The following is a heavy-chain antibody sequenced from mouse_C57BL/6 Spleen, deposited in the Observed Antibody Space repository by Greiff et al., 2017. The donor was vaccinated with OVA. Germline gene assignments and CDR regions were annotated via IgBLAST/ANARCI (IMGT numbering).Heavy chain of an antibody. J-gene: IGHJ2*01. CDR1: GYSITSGYY. CDR3: ARGVETDFDY. CDR2: ISYDGSN. Sequence: EVKLMESGPGLVKPSQSLSLTCSVTGYSITSGYYWNWIRQFPGNKLEWMGYISYDGSNNYNPSLKNRISITRDTSKNQFFLKLNSVTTEDTATYYCARGVETDFDYWGQGTTLTVSS. V-gene: IGHV3-6*01.